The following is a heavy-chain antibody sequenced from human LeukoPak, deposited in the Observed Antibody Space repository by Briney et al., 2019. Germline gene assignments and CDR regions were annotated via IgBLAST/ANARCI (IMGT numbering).Heavy chain of an antibody. CDR3: ARGTRCGCDCYASYYYYMDV. V-gene: IGHV4-59*01. J-gene: IGHJ6*03. D-gene: IGHD2-21*02. CDR2: VYFNGIT. Sequence: SETLSLTCAVSGGSISSYYWSWLRQAPGKGLEWIAYVYFNGITKYNSALKSRVTMSVDTSKNQFSLKLSSVTAADTAMYYCARGTRCGCDCYASYYYYMDVWGKGTTVTVS. CDR1: GGSISSYY.